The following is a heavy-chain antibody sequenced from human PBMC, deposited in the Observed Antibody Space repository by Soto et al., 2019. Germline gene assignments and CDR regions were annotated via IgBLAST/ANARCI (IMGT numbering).Heavy chain of an antibody. CDR1: GFSFSTYN. V-gene: IGHV3-48*02. J-gene: IGHJ5*01. D-gene: IGHD2-15*01. CDR2: ISTTSFTI. CDR3: ARDRCYDGTCYSASDS. Sequence: EVRLMESGGGWVQPGGSLRLSCAASGFSFSTYNMDWVRQAPGKRPEWIAYISTTSFTIYYADSVKGRFTISRDNDRNSQYLEMNSLGDEDTAVYYCARDRCYDGTCYSASDSWGQGTLVTVSS.